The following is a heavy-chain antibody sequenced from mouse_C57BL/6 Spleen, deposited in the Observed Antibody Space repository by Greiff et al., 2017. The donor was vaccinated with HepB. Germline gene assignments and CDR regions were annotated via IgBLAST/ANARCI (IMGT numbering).Heavy chain of an antibody. V-gene: IGHV1-64*01. CDR1: GYTFTSYW. CDR3: ARWGTGTDAMDY. J-gene: IGHJ4*01. Sequence: QVQLQQPGAELVKPGASVKLSCKASGYTFTSYWMHWVKQRPGQGLEWIGMIHPNSGSTNYNEKFKSKATLTVDKSSSTAYMQLSSLTSEDSAVYYCARWGTGTDAMDYWGHGTSVTVSS. CDR2: IHPNSGST. D-gene: IGHD4-1*01.